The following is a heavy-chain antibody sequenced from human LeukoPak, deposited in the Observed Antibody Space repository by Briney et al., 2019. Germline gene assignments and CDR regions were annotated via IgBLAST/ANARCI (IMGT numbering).Heavy chain of an antibody. CDR2: ISSDSSTI. J-gene: IGHJ4*02. V-gene: IGHV3-48*01. CDR3: ARVADY. Sequence: GGSLRLSCAASRFTFSSHSMNWVRQAPGKGPEWVSYISSDSSTIYYADSVKGRFTISRDNAKNSLYLQMNRLRVEDTAVYYCARVADYWGQGTLVTVSS. CDR1: RFTFSSHS.